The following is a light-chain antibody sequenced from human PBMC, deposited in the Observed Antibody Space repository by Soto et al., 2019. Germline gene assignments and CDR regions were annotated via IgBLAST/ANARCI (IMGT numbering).Light chain of an antibody. V-gene: IGLV1-40*01. CDR2: GNN. Sequence: QSVLTQPPSVSGAPGQRVTISCTGSSSNIAAGFDVNWYHQVPGTAPKLLVFGNNNRPSGVPDRFSASRSGTPASLAITGLQAVDEADYYCQSYDSSLNAYGFGTGTKVTVL. CDR3: QSYDSSLNAYG. J-gene: IGLJ1*01. CDR1: SSNIAAGFD.